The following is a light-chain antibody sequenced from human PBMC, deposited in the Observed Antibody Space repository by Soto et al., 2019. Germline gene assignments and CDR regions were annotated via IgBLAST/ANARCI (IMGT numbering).Light chain of an antibody. Sequence: QPVLTQPPSVSGAPGQRVTISCTGSSSNIGAGYDVHWYQQLPGTAPKLLIYGNTNRPSGVPDRFSGSKSGTSVFLAITGLQAEDEADYYCQSYDSSLSGSVVFGGGTKVTVL. CDR3: QSYDSSLSGSVV. CDR2: GNT. CDR1: SSNIGAGYD. J-gene: IGLJ2*01. V-gene: IGLV1-40*01.